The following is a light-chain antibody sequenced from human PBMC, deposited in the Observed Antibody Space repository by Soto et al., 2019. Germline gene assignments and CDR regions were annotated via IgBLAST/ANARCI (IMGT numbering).Light chain of an antibody. CDR3: QQYGSSSWT. J-gene: IGKJ1*01. V-gene: IGKV3-20*01. CDR1: QSVSSN. Sequence: EIVMTQSPATLSVSPGERATLSCRASQSVSSNLAWYQQKPGQAPRLLIYGASTRATGIPDRFSGSGSGTDFTLTISRLEPEDFVVYYCQQYGSSSWTFGQGTKVDI. CDR2: GAS.